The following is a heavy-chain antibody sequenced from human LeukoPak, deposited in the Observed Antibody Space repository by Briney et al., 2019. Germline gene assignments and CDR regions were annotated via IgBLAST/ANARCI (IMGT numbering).Heavy chain of an antibody. CDR3: ASNPHAYDSRDAFDI. CDR1: GYTFTSYD. Sequence: ASVKVSCKASGYTFTSYDINWVGQAPGQGLEWMGWMNPNRGKTEYAQKFQGRVTITRNTSISTAYMELTSLRSEDTAVYYCASNPHAYDSRDAFDIWGQGTMVSVSS. J-gene: IGHJ3*02. V-gene: IGHV1-8*01. D-gene: IGHD3-22*01. CDR2: MNPNRGKT.